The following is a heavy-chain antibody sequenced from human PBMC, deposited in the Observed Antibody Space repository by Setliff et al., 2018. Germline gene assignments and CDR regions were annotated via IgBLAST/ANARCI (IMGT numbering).Heavy chain of an antibody. CDR2: VDPEDGET. CDR3: ASMSGLRYGYFF. CDR1: GYTFTDYY. J-gene: IGHJ4*02. D-gene: IGHD5-18*01. V-gene: IGHV1-69-2*01. Sequence: GASVKVSCKASGYTFTDYYMHWVQQAPGKGLEWMGRVDPEDGETLYAEKFRGRVTIVADTSINTAYMELSSLGSDDTAVYYCASMSGLRYGYFFWGQGTLVTVSS.